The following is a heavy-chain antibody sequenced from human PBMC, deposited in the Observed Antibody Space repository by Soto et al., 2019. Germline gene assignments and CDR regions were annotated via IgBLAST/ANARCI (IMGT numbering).Heavy chain of an antibody. Sequence: PGGSLRLSCAASGFTFDDYTMHWVRQAPGKGLEWVSLISWDGGSTYYADSVKGRFTISRDNSKNSLYLQVNSLRTEDTALYYCAKVSSSWYLTYGMDVWGQGTTVTVSS. CDR1: GFTFDDYT. D-gene: IGHD6-13*01. V-gene: IGHV3-43*01. J-gene: IGHJ6*02. CDR3: AKVSSSWYLTYGMDV. CDR2: ISWDGGST.